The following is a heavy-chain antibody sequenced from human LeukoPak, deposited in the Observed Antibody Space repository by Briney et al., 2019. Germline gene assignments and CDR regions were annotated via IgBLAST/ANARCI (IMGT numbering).Heavy chain of an antibody. D-gene: IGHD6-19*01. CDR1: GGTFSSYA. CDR3: ARAIWDSSGWYNYYGMNV. Sequence: SVKVSCKASGGTFSSYAISWVQQAPGQGLEWMGGIIPIFGTANYAQKFQGRVTITADESTSTAYMELSSLRSEDTAVYYCARAIWDSSGWYNYYGMNVWGQGTTVTVSS. J-gene: IGHJ6*02. V-gene: IGHV1-69*13. CDR2: IIPIFGTA.